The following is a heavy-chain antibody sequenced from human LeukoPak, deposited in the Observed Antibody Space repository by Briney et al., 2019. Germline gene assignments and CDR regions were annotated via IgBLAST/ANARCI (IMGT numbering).Heavy chain of an antibody. Sequence: ASVKVSCKASGYTFSDYYIHWVRQAPGQGLEWMGWIYPNSGGTNYAQKFQGRVTMTSDTYMNTAYMELSSLTSDDTAVYYCARDLPGDGYDSAYDVWGQGTMVTVSS. CDR2: IYPNSGGT. V-gene: IGHV1-2*02. D-gene: IGHD5-24*01. CDR1: GYTFSDYY. J-gene: IGHJ3*01. CDR3: ARDLPGDGYDSAYDV.